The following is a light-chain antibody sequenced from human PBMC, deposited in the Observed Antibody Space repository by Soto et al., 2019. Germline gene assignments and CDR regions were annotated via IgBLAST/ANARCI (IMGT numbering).Light chain of an antibody. CDR2: DDS. J-gene: IGLJ3*02. CDR1: NIGSKS. V-gene: IGLV3-21*02. CDR3: QVWDSRSDPWV. Sequence: SYELTQPPSVSVAPGQTARITCGGNNIGSKSVNWYQQKPGQAPVLVVYDDSDRPSGIPERFSGSNSGNTATLTISRVEAGDEADYYCQVWDSRSDPWVFGGGTKLTVL.